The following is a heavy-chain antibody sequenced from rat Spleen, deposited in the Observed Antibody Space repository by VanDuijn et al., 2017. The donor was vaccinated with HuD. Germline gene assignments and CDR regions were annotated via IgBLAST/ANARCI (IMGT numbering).Heavy chain of an antibody. V-gene: IGHV5S13*01. D-gene: IGHD4-3*01. CDR2: ISPSGVT. CDR1: GFTFSDYG. J-gene: IGHJ3*01. Sequence: EVQLVESDGGLVQPGRSLKLSCAASGFTFSDYGMAWVRQAPTKGLEWVSSISPSGVTYYRDSVKGRFTVSRENAKSTLYFLMDSLRSEDTATYYCVRQDTSGYSNWFAYWGQGALVTVSS. CDR3: VRQDTSGYSNWFAY.